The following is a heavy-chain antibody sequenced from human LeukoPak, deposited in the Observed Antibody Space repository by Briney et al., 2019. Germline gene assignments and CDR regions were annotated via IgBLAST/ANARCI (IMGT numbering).Heavy chain of an antibody. CDR2: MNHYSGNK. D-gene: IGHD3-3*01. V-gene: IGHV1-8*01. CDR3: SRSEVRFLEWLLPSRHYGMDV. CDR1: GYTFTSYV. Sequence: SVNVSCLASGYTFTSYVIHWVRQPTGQGLAGMGWMNHYSGNKRYAQKFQGRVTMTRNTSISKDYMELSSLRSEDTAVYYCSRSEVRFLEWLLPSRHYGMDVWGQGTTVTVSS. J-gene: IGHJ6*01.